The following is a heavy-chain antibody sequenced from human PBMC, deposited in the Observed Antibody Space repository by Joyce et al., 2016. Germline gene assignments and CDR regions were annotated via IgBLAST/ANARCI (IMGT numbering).Heavy chain of an antibody. CDR3: ARVGDGWFDY. V-gene: IGHV3-48*01. CDR1: GFIFSDYR. J-gene: IGHJ5*01. Sequence: EVRLVESGGGLVRPGGSLRLSCTASGFIFSDYRMTWVRQAPGKGPEFLSLIDSAGNIVHWADPVKGRSTFSRDNAKNSLDMQINDLRVEDTAVYYCARVGDGWFDYWGRGTLVIVSS. CDR2: IDSAGNIV.